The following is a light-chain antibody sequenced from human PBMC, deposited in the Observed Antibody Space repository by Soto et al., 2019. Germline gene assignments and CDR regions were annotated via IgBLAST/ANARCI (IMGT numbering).Light chain of an antibody. CDR2: DSS. Sequence: DIQMTQSPSSLSASVGDRVTIICQASQDISNFLNWYQQKPGKAPKLLIYDSSNLETGVPSRFSGSGSGTHFGFTISSLQPEDIATYYCQQFDNLPITFGQGTRLEIK. J-gene: IGKJ5*01. V-gene: IGKV1-33*01. CDR3: QQFDNLPIT. CDR1: QDISNF.